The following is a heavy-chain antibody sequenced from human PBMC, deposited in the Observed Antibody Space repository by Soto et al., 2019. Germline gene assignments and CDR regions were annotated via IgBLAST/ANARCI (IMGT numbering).Heavy chain of an antibody. J-gene: IGHJ6*02. CDR3: ARGKQWGLGKRGAYYYYGMDV. CDR1: GFTFSDYY. V-gene: IGHV3-11*01. CDR2: ISSSGSTI. Sequence: GGSLRLSCAASGFTFSDYYMSWIRQAPGKGLEWVSYISSSGSTIYYADSVKGRFTISRDNAKNSLYLQMNSLRAEDTAVYYCARGKQWGLGKRGAYYYYGMDVWGQGTTVTVSS. D-gene: IGHD6-19*01.